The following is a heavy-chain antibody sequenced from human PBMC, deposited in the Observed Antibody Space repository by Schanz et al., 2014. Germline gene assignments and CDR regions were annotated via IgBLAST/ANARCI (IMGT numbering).Heavy chain of an antibody. D-gene: IGHD5-12*01. CDR2: SNSRSNFI. V-gene: IGHV3-21*01. J-gene: IGHJ3*02. CDR1: RIIFGTYS. CDR3: AGAVATIGADSFDI. Sequence: EVQLVESGGGLVKPGGSLRLSCTASRIIFGTYSMNWIRQTPKGLEWVSSSNSRSNFIFYADSVKGRCTISRDNAKNSLNLQMNSLRAEDAAVYFCAGAVATIGADSFDIWGQGTMXAVSS.